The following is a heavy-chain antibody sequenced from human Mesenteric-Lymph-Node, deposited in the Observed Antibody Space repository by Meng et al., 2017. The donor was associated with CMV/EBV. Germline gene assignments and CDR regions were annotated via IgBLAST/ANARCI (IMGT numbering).Heavy chain of an antibody. CDR3: ARDGGATYFDAFDI. V-gene: IGHV3-30-3*01. D-gene: IGHD3-10*01. CDR2: ISYDGSNK. J-gene: IGHJ3*02. CDR1: GFTFSSYA. Sequence: GESLKISCAASGFTFSSYAMHWVRQAPGKGLEWVAVISYDGSNKYYADSVKGRFTISRDNSKNTLYLQMNSLRAEDAAVYYCARDGGATYFDAFDIWGQGTMVTVSS.